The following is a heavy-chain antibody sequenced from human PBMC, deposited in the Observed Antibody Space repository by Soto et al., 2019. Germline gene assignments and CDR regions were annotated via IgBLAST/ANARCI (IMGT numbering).Heavy chain of an antibody. J-gene: IGHJ4*02. Sequence: GVSLRLSCAASGLTFSSYAMRWVRQSPGKGLECVAVISYDGSNKYYADSVKGRFTISRDNSKNTLYLQMNSLRAEDTAVYYCARDRPHYYDSSGYSPYFDYWGQGTLVTVSS. D-gene: IGHD3-22*01. CDR2: ISYDGSNK. CDR1: GLTFSSYA. V-gene: IGHV3-30-3*01. CDR3: ARDRPHYYDSSGYSPYFDY.